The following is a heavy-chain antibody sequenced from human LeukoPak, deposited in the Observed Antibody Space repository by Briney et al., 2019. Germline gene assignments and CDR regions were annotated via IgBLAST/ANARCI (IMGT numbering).Heavy chain of an antibody. CDR1: GFTVSIYA. J-gene: IGHJ4*02. D-gene: IGHD5-18*01. Sequence: GGSLRLSCAASGFTVSIYAMSWVRQAPGKGPEWVSAISASDRRTYYADSVKGRFTISRDNSKNTLYLQMNSLRAEDTAVYYCAKDRAYSFDSWGQGTLVTVSS. CDR2: ISASDRRT. CDR3: AKDRAYSFDS. V-gene: IGHV3-23*01.